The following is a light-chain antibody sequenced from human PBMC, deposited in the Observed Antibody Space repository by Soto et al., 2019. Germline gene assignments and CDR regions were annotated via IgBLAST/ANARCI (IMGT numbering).Light chain of an antibody. V-gene: IGKV3-11*01. CDR1: QSVSGY. CDR3: QERSGWSLT. J-gene: IGKJ4*01. CDR2: DAA. Sequence: EIVLTQSPATLSLSPGERATLSCRASQSVSGYLVWYQQKPGQAPRPLIFDAANRGTGIPARFSGSGSGTDFTLSISSLEPEDFAVYYCQERSGWSLTFGGGTKVEV.